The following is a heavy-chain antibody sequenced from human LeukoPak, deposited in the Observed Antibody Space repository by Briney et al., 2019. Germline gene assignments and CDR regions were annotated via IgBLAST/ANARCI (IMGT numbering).Heavy chain of an antibody. CDR3: AKDSFPGRYYEGAFDI. D-gene: IGHD3-22*01. CDR1: GYTFTGYY. J-gene: IGHJ3*02. Sequence: ASVKVSCKASGYTFTGYYMHWVRQAPGQGLEWMGWINPNSGGTNYAQKFQGRVTMTRDTSISTAYMELSRLRSDDTAVYYCAKDSFPGRYYEGAFDIWGQGTMVTVSS. V-gene: IGHV1-2*02. CDR2: INPNSGGT.